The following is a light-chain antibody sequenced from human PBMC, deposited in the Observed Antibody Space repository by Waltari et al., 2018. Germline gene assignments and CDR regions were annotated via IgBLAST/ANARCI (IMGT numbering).Light chain of an antibody. CDR2: QDT. Sequence: SYELTQPPSVSVSPGQTASITCSGDILGNNNASWYHQKPGQSPLLVIYQDTKRPSELPERFSGSKSANAATLTITGTQAMDEADYYCQALGTGAWVFGGGTKLTVL. J-gene: IGLJ3*02. CDR1: ILGNNN. V-gene: IGLV3-1*01. CDR3: QALGTGAWV.